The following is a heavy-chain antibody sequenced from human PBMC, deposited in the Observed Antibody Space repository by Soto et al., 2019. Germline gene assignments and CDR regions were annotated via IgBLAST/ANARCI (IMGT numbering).Heavy chain of an antibody. CDR2: INAGNGNT. J-gene: IGHJ6*02. D-gene: IGHD4-4*01. Sequence: ASVKVSFKASGYTFTSYAMHWVRQAPGQRLEWMGWINAGNGNTKYSQKFQGRVTITRDTSASTAYMELSSLRSEDTAVYYCASSYSNYALIDYYYYGMDVWGQGTTVTAP. CDR3: ASSYSNYALIDYYYYGMDV. V-gene: IGHV1-3*01. CDR1: GYTFTSYA.